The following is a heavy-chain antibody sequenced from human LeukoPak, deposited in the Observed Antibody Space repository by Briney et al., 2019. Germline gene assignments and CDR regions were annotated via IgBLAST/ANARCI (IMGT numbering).Heavy chain of an antibody. D-gene: IGHD4-17*01. V-gene: IGHV3-73*01. J-gene: IGHJ6*03. CDR2: IRSKANSYAR. Sequence: GDLRLSCAASGFTFSGSAMHWVRQASGKGLEWVGRIRSKANSYARAYAASVKGRFTISRDDSKNTAYLQMNSLKTEDTAVYYCTRPATMTTVTTFYSYYYMDVWGKGTTVTVSS. CDR1: GFTFSGSA. CDR3: TRPATMTTVTTFYSYYYMDV.